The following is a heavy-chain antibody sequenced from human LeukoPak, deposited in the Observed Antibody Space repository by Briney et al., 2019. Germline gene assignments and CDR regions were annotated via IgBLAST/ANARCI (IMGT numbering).Heavy chain of an antibody. CDR1: GFTFSAYS. Sequence: GGSLRLSCVASGFTFSAYSMTWVRQAPGKGLDWVSSISVSGGGTYYEDSVRGRFTVSRDNSKHPRYLHMNSLRAEDTAVYYCVKDWRDESNCGGDCLQYWGQGTLVTVSS. V-gene: IGHV3-23*01. J-gene: IGHJ4*02. CDR3: VKDWRDESNCGGDCLQY. CDR2: ISVSGGGT. D-gene: IGHD2-21*02.